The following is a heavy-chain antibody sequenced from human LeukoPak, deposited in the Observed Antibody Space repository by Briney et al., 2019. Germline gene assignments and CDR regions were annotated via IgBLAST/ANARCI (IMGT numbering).Heavy chain of an antibody. CDR2: ISSSGSYT. CDR1: GFTFSDYY. D-gene: IGHD5-18*01. Sequence: GGSLRLSCAASGFTFSDYYMTWIRQAPGKGLEWVSYISSSGSYTNYADSVKGRFTISRDNAKNSLYLQMNSLRAEDTAVYYCARGYSYSSYYFDYWGQGTLVTVSS. V-gene: IGHV3-11*06. CDR3: ARGYSYSSYYFDY. J-gene: IGHJ4*02.